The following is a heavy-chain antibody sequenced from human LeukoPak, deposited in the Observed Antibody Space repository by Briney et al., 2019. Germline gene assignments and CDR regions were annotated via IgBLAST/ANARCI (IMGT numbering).Heavy chain of an antibody. J-gene: IGHJ3*02. CDR2: IYPGDSDT. D-gene: IGHD3-10*01. V-gene: IGHV5-51*01. CDR1: GSSFTTYW. Sequence: PGGSLQISCQGSGSSFTTYWIAWGRQLPGKGLEGMGIIYPGDSDTRYSPSFQGQVTISAEKSISTAYVQWSSLKASDTAMYCCARLGAPHDAFDIWGQGTMVTVSS. CDR3: ARLGAPHDAFDI.